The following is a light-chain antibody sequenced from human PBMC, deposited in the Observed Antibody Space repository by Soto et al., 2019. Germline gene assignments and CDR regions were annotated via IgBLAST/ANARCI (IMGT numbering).Light chain of an antibody. V-gene: IGKV3-11*01. Sequence: EIVLTQSPATLSLSPGERATLSCRASQTVGSYLAWFRQTPGQAPRLLIYGASSRATGIPDRFSGSGSGTDFTLTISGLEPGDFAVYYCQQRSSFGQGTRLEIK. CDR1: QTVGSY. CDR3: QQRSS. CDR2: GAS. J-gene: IGKJ5*01.